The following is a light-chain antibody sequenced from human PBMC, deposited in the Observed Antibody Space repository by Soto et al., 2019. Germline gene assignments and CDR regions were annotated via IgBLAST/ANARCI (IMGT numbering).Light chain of an antibody. CDR1: SSDVGGYNF. V-gene: IGLV2-14*01. J-gene: IGLJ2*01. CDR3: SSYTNSSTLVG. Sequence: QSALTQRASVSGSPGQSITISCTGTSSDVGGYNFVSWYQHHPGKAPKLIIYEVSNRPSGVSNRFSASKSGNTASLTISGLQAEDEADYYCSSYTNSSTLVGFGGGTQLTVL. CDR2: EVS.